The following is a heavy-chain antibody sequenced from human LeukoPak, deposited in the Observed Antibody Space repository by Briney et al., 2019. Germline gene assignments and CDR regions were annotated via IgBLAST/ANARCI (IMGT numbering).Heavy chain of an antibody. CDR1: GGSISSYY. Sequence: SETLSLTCTVSGGSISSYYWGWIRQPPGKVLEWVGYIYYSGSTNYNPSLKSRVPISVDTSKNQFSLKLSSVTAADTAVYYCARDRPFHPHAFDIWGQGTMVTVSS. V-gene: IGHV4-59*01. D-gene: IGHD2-21*01. CDR2: IYYSGST. CDR3: ARDRPFHPHAFDI. J-gene: IGHJ3*02.